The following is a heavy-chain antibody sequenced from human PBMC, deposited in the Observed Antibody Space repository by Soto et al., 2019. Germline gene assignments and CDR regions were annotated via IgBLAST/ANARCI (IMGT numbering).Heavy chain of an antibody. V-gene: IGHV3-7*04. CDR1: GFTFSSYW. D-gene: IGHD4-4*01. J-gene: IGHJ4*02. Sequence: GGSLRLSCAASGFTFSSYWMSWVRQAPGKGLEWVANIKQDGSEKYYVDSVKGRFTISRDNAKNSLYLQMNSLRAEDTAVYYCAGVESGSTHMTTVTLFDYWGQGTLVTVSS. CDR3: AGVESGSTHMTTVTLFDY. CDR2: IKQDGSEK.